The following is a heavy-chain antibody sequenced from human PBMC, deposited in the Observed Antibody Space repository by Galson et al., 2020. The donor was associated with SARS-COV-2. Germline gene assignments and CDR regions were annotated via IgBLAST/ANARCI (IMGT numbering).Heavy chain of an antibody. V-gene: IGHV3-21*01. CDR3: ARSPPASTSGTSIYFDY. J-gene: IGHJ4*02. Sequence: GGSLRLSCAASGFAFSSYTMNCVRPAPGKGLEWVASLDTSSTYINHADSLKGRFTISRDNAENSLYLQMNSLRAEDTAVYYCARSPPASTSGTSIYFDYWGQGTQVTVSS. CDR2: LDTSSTYI. CDR1: GFAFSSYT. D-gene: IGHD3-10*01.